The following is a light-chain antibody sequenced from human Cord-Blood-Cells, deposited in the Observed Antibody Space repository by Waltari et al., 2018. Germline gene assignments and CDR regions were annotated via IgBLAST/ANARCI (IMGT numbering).Light chain of an antibody. Sequence: QSALTQPASVSGSPGQSITISCTGTSSDVGGYNYVSWYQQHPGKAPKPMIYEVSNRPSGVFKRVSGSKSGNTDSLTISGLQAEDEADYYCSSYTSSSTWVFGGGTKLTVL. V-gene: IGLV2-14*01. CDR3: SSYTSSSTWV. CDR1: SSDVGGYNY. CDR2: EVS. J-gene: IGLJ3*02.